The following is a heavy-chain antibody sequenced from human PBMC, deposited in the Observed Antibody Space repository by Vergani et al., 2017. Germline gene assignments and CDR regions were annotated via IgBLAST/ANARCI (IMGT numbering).Heavy chain of an antibody. D-gene: IGHD1-1*01. CDR3: ARELGLEPTYYYGMDV. Sequence: EVQLVESGGGLVQPGGSLRLSCSASGFTFSSYAMHWVRQAPGKGLEYVSAISSNGGSTYYADSVKGRFTIARDNSKNTLYLQMSSLRAEDTAVYYCARELGLEPTYYYGMDVWGQGTTVTVSS. CDR1: GFTFSSYA. J-gene: IGHJ6*02. V-gene: IGHV3-64D*06. CDR2: ISSNGGST.